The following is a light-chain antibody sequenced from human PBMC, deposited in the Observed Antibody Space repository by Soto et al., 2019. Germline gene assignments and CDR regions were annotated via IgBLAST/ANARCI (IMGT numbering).Light chain of an antibody. J-gene: IGKJ5*01. Sequence: EIVLTQSPATLSLSPGERATLSCRASQSVSSYLAWYQQKPGQAPRLLIYYASNRATRIPARFSGSGCVTDFPLTIGSLEPEDFAVYYCQPRSNWPTITFGQGTRLEIK. CDR2: YAS. CDR1: QSVSSY. CDR3: QPRSNWPTIT. V-gene: IGKV3-11*01.